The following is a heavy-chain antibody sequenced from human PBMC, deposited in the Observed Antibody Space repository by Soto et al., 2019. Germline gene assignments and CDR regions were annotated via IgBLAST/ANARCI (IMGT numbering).Heavy chain of an antibody. CDR1: GFSLTSGVVG. Sequence: QITLKESGPALVRPTQTLTLTCTFSGFSLTSGVVGVGWIRQPPGKALEWLALIYWDDTKRYTPSLKSRLTINKDTSKSEVVLTMTNLDPADTATYYCAHRHDYGSGSVFFDYWGQGTLVTVTS. CDR3: AHRHDYGSGSVFFDY. V-gene: IGHV2-5*02. CDR2: IYWDDTK. J-gene: IGHJ4*02. D-gene: IGHD3-10*01.